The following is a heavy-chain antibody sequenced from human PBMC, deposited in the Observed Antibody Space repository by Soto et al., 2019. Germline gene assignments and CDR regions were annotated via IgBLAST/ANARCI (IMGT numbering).Heavy chain of an antibody. CDR1: GFRFSLYL. CDR3: TKDQSRNLNHGAYYYYGMDL. J-gene: IGHJ6*04. Sequence: EVQLLASGGGLIQPAGSLSLSCAASGFRFSLYLMSCDRQAPGNELEWVALINHNSGYAYDPYSVKGRFTISSDNSKNTIYLQINSLRAEDTAVYYCTKDQSRNLNHGAYYYYGMDLWGAGTTGTVSS. V-gene: IGHV3-23*01. CDR2: INHNSGYA. D-gene: IGHD3-10*01.